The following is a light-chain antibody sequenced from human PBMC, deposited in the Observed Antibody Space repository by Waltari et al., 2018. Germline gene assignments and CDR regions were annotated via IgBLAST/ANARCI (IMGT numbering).Light chain of an antibody. J-gene: IGLJ1*01. CDR1: NIGGKS. CDR3: QVWDGNTDQYV. CDR2: DDI. Sequence: SYVVTQPPSVSVAPGKTASITCWGNNIGGKSFHWYQQRPGQAPVFVIYDDISRPSGIPERFSGSNSGDTATLTITGVEAGDEADYSCQVWDGNTDQYVFGTGTKVTVL. V-gene: IGLV3-21*04.